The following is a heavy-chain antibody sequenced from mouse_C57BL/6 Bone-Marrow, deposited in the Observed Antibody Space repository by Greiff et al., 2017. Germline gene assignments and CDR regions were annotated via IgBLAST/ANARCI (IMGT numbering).Heavy chain of an antibody. J-gene: IGHJ3*01. Sequence: QVQLQQPGAELVMPGASVKLSCKASGYTFTSYWMHWVKQRPGQGLEWIGEIDPSDSYTNYNQKFKGKSTLTVDKSSSTAYMQLSSLTSEDSAVYYCARLDSSGYVRFAYWGQGTLVTVSA. D-gene: IGHD3-2*02. CDR2: IDPSDSYT. CDR1: GYTFTSYW. V-gene: IGHV1-69*01. CDR3: ARLDSSGYVRFAY.